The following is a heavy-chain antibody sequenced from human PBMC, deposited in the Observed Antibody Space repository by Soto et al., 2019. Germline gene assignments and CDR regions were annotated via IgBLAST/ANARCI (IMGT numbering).Heavy chain of an antibody. V-gene: IGHV4-30-2*01. CDR3: ARVLFGRGNWFDP. CDR2: IYHIGST. J-gene: IGHJ5*02. CDR1: GGSISSGGYS. Sequence: SETLSLTCAVSGGSISSGGYSWSWIRQPPGKGLEWIGYIYHIGSTYYNPSLKSRVTISADTSKNQISLKLRSVTAADTAVYYCARVLFGRGNWFDPWGQGTLVTVSS. D-gene: IGHD3-3*01.